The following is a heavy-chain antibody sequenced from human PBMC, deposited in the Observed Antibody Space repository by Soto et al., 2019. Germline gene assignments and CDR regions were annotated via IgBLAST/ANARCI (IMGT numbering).Heavy chain of an antibody. Sequence: ASVKVSCKASGYTFTSYGISWVRQAPGQGLEWMGWINAYNGNTNYAQKLQGRVTMTTDTSTSTAYMALRSLRSDDTAVYYCARDPVAGTYFDYWGQGALVPVSS. J-gene: IGHJ4*02. CDR1: GYTFTSYG. CDR2: INAYNGNT. D-gene: IGHD6-19*01. V-gene: IGHV1-18*01. CDR3: ARDPVAGTYFDY.